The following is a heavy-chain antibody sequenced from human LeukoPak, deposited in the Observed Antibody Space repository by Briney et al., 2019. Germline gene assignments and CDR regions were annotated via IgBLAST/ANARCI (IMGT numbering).Heavy chain of an antibody. CDR3: ARGSGIAAAGTLWDNRFDP. CDR1: GYTFTSYD. J-gene: IGHJ5*02. V-gene: IGHV1-8*01. D-gene: IGHD6-13*01. Sequence: ASVKVSCKASGYTFTSYDINWVRQATGQGLEWMGWMNPNSGNTGYAQKFQGRVTMTRNTSISTAYMELSSLRSEDTAVYYCARGSGIAAAGTLWDNRFDPWGQGTLVTVSS. CDR2: MNPNSGNT.